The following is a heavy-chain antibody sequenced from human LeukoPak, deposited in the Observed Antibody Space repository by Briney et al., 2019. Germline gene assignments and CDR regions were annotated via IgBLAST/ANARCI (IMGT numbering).Heavy chain of an antibody. CDR2: ISSSTSYI. V-gene: IGHV3-21*01. CDR1: GFTFSSYW. Sequence: GGSLRLSCAASGFTFSSYWMNWVRQAPGKGLEWVSSISSSTSYIYYADSVNGRFTISRDNAKNSLYLQMNSLRAEDTAVYYCARAEGDYLNYYGMDVWGQGTTVTVSS. D-gene: IGHD4-17*01. CDR3: ARAEGDYLNYYGMDV. J-gene: IGHJ6*02.